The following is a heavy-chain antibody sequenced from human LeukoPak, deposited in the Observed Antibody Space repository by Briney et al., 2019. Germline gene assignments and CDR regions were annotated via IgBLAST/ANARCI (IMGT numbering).Heavy chain of an antibody. J-gene: IGHJ4*02. CDR1: GFTFSSYA. V-gene: IGHV3-23*01. CDR3: AKDQAPGSSGWATPVDY. CDR2: LSGSGGST. D-gene: IGHD6-19*01. Sequence: PGGSLRLSSAASGFTFSSYAMSWVRQAPGKGLDWVSALSGSGGSTYYADSVKGRFTISRDNSKNTLYLQMNSLRAEDTVLYYCAKDQAPGSSGWATPVDYWGQGTLVTVSS.